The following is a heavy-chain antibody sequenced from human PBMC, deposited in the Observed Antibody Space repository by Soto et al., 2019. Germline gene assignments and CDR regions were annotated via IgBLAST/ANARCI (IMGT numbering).Heavy chain of an antibody. CDR3: ARGSRDGYNSHFDY. V-gene: IGHV4-34*01. J-gene: IGHJ4*02. CDR2: INHSGST. CDR1: GGSFSGYY. Sequence: SETLSLTCAVYGGSFSGYYWSWIRQPPGKGLEWIGEINHSGSTNYNPSLKSRVTISVDTSKNQFSLKLSSVTAADTAVYYCARGSRDGYNSHFDYWGQGTLVTSPQ. D-gene: IGHD5-12*01.